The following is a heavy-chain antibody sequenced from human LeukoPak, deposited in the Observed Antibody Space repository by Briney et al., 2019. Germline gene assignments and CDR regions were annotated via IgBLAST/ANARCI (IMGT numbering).Heavy chain of an antibody. CDR2: VVGGGGT. D-gene: IGHD6-13*01. J-gene: IGHJ4*02. Sequence: GSLRLSCAASGFIFINYWMDWVRQAPGRGLEWVSSVVGGGGTYYADSVKGRFTISRDNSKDTLYLQMNGLRAEDTAVYFCAKQSAGSAAWYSLHYDFWGQGTLVTVSS. V-gene: IGHV3-23*01. CDR3: AKQSAGSAAWYSLHYDF. CDR1: GFIFINYW.